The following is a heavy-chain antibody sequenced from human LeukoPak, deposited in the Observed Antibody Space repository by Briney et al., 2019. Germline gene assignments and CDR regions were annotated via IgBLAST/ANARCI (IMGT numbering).Heavy chain of an antibody. CDR3: ATRQYSRGTWGMDV. J-gene: IGHJ6*02. V-gene: IGHV1-69*04. D-gene: IGHD6-19*01. CDR1: GGTFSSYA. CDR2: IIPILGIA. Sequence: GASVKVSCKASGGTFSSYAISWVRQAPGQGLEWMGRIIPILGIANYAQKFQGRVTITADKSTSTAYMELSSLRSEDTAVYYCATRQYSRGTWGMDVWGQGITVTVSS.